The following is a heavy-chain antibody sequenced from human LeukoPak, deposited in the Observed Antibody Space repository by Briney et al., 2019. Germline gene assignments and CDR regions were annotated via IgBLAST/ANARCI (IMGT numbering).Heavy chain of an antibody. CDR2: IYYSGST. Sequence: SETLSLNCTVSGGSISSYYWSWIRQPPGKGLEWIGYIYYSGSTNYNPSLKSRVTISVDTSKNQFSLKLSSVTAADTAVYYCAREGIAAADYAFDIWGQGTMVTVSS. V-gene: IGHV4-59*01. J-gene: IGHJ3*02. D-gene: IGHD6-13*01. CDR3: AREGIAAADYAFDI. CDR1: GGSISSYY.